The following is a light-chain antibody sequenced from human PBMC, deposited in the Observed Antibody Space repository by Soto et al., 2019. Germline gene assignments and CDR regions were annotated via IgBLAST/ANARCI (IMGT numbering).Light chain of an antibody. V-gene: IGLV2-14*01. CDR2: DVS. CDR3: SSYTSSSTLV. J-gene: IGLJ1*01. CDR1: SSDVGGYNY. Sequence: SALTQPASVSGSPGQSITISCTGTSSDVGGYNYVSWYQQHPGKAPKLMIYDVSNRPSGVSNCFSGSKSGNTASLTISGLQAEDEADYYCSSYTSSSTLVFGTGTKVTVL.